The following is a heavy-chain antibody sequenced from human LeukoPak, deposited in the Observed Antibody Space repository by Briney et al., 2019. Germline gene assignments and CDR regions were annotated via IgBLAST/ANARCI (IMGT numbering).Heavy chain of an antibody. CDR2: IYTSGST. Sequence: SETLSLTCTVSGGSISSGSYYWTWIRQPAGKGLEWIGRIYTSGSTNYNPSLRSRVTISVDTSKNQFSLKLSSVTAADTAVYYCARERDGSGTQRGLDYWGQGTLVTVSS. CDR1: GGSISSGSYY. V-gene: IGHV4-61*02. J-gene: IGHJ4*02. D-gene: IGHD3-10*01. CDR3: ARERDGSGTQRGLDY.